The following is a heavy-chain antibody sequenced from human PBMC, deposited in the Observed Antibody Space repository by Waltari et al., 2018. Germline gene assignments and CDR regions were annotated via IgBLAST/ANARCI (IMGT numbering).Heavy chain of an antibody. Sequence: QVQLVQSGAEVKKPGASVKVSCKVSGYTLTELSMHWVRQAPGKGLEWMGGFDPEDDGTIHAQKFQGRGTMTEDTSTDTAYMELSSLRSEDTAGYYCATGSRWLHYRGGIDYWGQGTLVTVSS. J-gene: IGHJ4*02. CDR2: FDPEDDGT. D-gene: IGHD5-12*01. V-gene: IGHV1-24*01. CDR3: ATGSRWLHYRGGIDY. CDR1: GYTLTELS.